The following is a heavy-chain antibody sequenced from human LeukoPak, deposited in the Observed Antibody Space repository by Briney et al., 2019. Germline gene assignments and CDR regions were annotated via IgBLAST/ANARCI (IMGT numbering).Heavy chain of an antibody. CDR3: AKDVGSSWRHSFIGD. CDR2: ISWNSGSI. V-gene: IGHV3-9*03. D-gene: IGHD6-13*01. CDR1: GFTFDDYA. Sequence: GRSLRLSCAASGFTFDDYAMHWVRQAPGKGLESVSGISWNSGSIGYADSVKGRFTISRDNAKNSLYLQMNSLRAEDMALYYCAKDVGSSWRHSFIGDWGQGTLVTVSS. J-gene: IGHJ4*02.